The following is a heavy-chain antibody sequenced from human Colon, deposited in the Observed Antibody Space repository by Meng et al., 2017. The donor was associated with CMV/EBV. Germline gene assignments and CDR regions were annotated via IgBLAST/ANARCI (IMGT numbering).Heavy chain of an antibody. D-gene: IGHD3-10*01. J-gene: IGHJ4*02. V-gene: IGHV7-4-1*02. Sequence: CKASGYTFTSYSMNWVRQAPGQGLEWMGWINPNTGHSTYAQGFTGRFVFSLDTSVSTAYLQINSLKAEDTAVYYCAREGEDAYYNFDYWGQGTLVTVSS. CDR2: INPNTGHS. CDR1: GYTFTSYS. CDR3: AREGEDAYYNFDY.